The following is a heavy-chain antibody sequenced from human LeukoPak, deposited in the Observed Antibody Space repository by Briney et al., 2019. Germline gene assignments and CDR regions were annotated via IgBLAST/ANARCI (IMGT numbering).Heavy chain of an antibody. CDR2: VYYSGST. J-gene: IGHJ4*02. Sequence: SETLSLTCTVSSGSITNYYWNWIRQPPGKGLEWIGYVYYSGSTNYNPSLKSRVTISVDTSKNQFSLNLSSVTAADTAVYYCARGWGYFDHWGQGTLVTVSS. V-gene: IGHV4-59*01. CDR3: ARGWGYFDH. D-gene: IGHD7-27*01. CDR1: SGSITNYY.